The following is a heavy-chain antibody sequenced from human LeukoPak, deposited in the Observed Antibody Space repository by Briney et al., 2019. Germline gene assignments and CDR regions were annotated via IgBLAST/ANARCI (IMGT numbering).Heavy chain of an antibody. Sequence: PGRSLRLSCAASGFTFDDYAMHWVRQAPGKGLEWVSGISWNSGSIGYADSVKGRFTISRDNAKNSLYLQMNSLRAEDTALYYGAKDMGSGYYYLASIDYWGQGTLVTVSS. D-gene: IGHD3-22*01. CDR1: GFTFDDYA. V-gene: IGHV3-9*01. J-gene: IGHJ4*02. CDR3: AKDMGSGYYYLASIDY. CDR2: ISWNSGSI.